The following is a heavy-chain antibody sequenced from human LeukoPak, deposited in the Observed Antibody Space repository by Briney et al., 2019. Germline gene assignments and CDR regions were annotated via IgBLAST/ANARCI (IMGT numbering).Heavy chain of an antibody. Sequence: ASVKVSCKASGYTFTSYYMHWVRQAPGQGLEWMGIINPSGGSTSYAQKFQGRVTMTRDTSTSTVYMELSSLRSEDTAVYYCARDGAYGSRSTWLDYWGQGTLVTVTS. CDR3: ARDGAYGSRSTWLDY. J-gene: IGHJ4*02. D-gene: IGHD3-10*01. V-gene: IGHV1-46*01. CDR1: GYTFTSYY. CDR2: INPSGGST.